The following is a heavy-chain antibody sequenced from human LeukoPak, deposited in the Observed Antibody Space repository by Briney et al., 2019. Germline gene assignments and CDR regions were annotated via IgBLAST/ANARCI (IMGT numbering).Heavy chain of an antibody. J-gene: IGHJ4*02. CDR3: ARGWSSSTSCPGY. Sequence: GGSLRLSCAASGFTFSSYWMSWVRQAPGKGLEWVANIKQDGSEKYYVDSVKGRFTISRDNAKNSLYLQMNSLRAEDTAVYYCARGWSSSTSCPGYWGQGTLVTVSS. CDR1: GFTFSSYW. D-gene: IGHD2-2*01. V-gene: IGHV3-7*01. CDR2: IKQDGSEK.